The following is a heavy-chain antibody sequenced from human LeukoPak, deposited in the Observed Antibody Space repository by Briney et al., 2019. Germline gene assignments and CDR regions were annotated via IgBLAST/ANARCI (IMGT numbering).Heavy chain of an antibody. Sequence: PSETLSLTCAVYGGSFSGYYWSWIRQPPGKGLEWIGEINHSGSTNYNPSLKSRVTISVDTSKNQLSLKLSSVTAADTAVYYCARKIAVAGPAEYFQHWGQGTLVTVSS. CDR3: ARKIAVAGPAEYFQH. D-gene: IGHD6-19*01. V-gene: IGHV4-34*01. CDR1: GGSFSGYY. CDR2: INHSGST. J-gene: IGHJ1*01.